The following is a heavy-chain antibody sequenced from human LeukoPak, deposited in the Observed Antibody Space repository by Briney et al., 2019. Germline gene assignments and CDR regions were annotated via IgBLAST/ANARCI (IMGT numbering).Heavy chain of an antibody. CDR2: ISNDGSRK. J-gene: IGHJ4*02. CDR3: ARDRAWNYFDY. CDR1: GFTFSRHG. D-gene: IGHD3-3*01. Sequence: GRSLRLSCAPSGFTFSRHGMLWVRQAPGTGLEWVAVISNDGSRKYYGHSVEGRFTIYRDNSKNTLYLQMDSLRAEDTAVYYCARDRAWNYFDYWGQGTLVTVSS. V-gene: IGHV3-30*03.